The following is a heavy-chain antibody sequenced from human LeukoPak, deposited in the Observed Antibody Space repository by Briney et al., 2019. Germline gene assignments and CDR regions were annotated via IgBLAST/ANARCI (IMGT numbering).Heavy chain of an antibody. D-gene: IGHD3-10*01. CDR3: ARDGADVYGRAFDY. Sequence: ASETLSLTCNVSGGSISSYFWTWIRQPAGKGLEWIGHIHASGTTNYNSSLKSRVSMSVDMSKNQVYMKLTSVTAADTAVYFCARDGADVYGRAFDYWGQGTLVSVSS. CDR1: GGSISSYF. J-gene: IGHJ4*02. CDR2: IHASGTT. V-gene: IGHV4-4*07.